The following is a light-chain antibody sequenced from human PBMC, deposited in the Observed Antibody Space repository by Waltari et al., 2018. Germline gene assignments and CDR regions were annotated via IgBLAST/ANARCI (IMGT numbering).Light chain of an antibody. CDR3: LSRDISSTRF. CDR2: GQD. Sequence: SSELTQDPTVSVALGQTVTITCQGDSLRRYSASWYQQRPGQAPVLVFYGQDNRPSGIPDRFSGSTSGDTATLTITGTQAEDEADYYCLSRDISSTRFFGGGTRLTV. J-gene: IGLJ2*01. V-gene: IGLV3-19*01. CDR1: SLRRYS.